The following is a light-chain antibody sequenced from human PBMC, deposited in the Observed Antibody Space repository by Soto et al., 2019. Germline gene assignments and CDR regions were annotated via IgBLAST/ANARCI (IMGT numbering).Light chain of an antibody. J-gene: IGKJ4*01. Sequence: EIVLTQSPATLYLSPGERATLSCRASQSVSSYFAWYTQKPGQAPRLLIYDASNRATGIPARFSGSGSGTDFALTISSLEPEDFAVYYCQQRSNWPPLTFGGGTKVEIK. CDR2: DAS. V-gene: IGKV3-11*01. CDR1: QSVSSY. CDR3: QQRSNWPPLT.